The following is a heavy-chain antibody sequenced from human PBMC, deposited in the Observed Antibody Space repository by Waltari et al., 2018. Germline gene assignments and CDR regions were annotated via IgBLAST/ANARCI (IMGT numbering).Heavy chain of an antibody. Sequence: QVQLQASGPGLVKPSETLSLTCPVSGGSISSYYWSWIRQTPGKGLDRIGYIYYSGSTNYNPSLKSRVTISVDTSKNQFSLKLSSVTAADTAVYYCARLGYCSSTSCYTPYYYYYYGMDVWGQGTTVTVSS. D-gene: IGHD2-2*02. CDR2: IYYSGST. J-gene: IGHJ6*02. V-gene: IGHV4-59*01. CDR3: ARLGYCSSTSCYTPYYYYYYGMDV. CDR1: GGSISSYY.